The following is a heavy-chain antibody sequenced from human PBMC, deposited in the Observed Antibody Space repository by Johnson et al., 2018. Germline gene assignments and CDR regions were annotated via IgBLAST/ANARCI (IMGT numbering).Heavy chain of an antibody. CDR3: AKWGGYYYYMDV. Sequence: QVQLVQSGGGVVQPGRSXRLSCAASGFTFSTYGMHWVRQAPGKGLEWVAVISYDGSNKYYADSVKGRFTISRDNSKNTLYLQMNSLRAEDTAVYYCAKWGGYYYYMDVWGKGTTVTVSS. CDR1: GFTFSTYG. CDR2: ISYDGSNK. V-gene: IGHV3-30*18. D-gene: IGHD3-16*01. J-gene: IGHJ6*03.